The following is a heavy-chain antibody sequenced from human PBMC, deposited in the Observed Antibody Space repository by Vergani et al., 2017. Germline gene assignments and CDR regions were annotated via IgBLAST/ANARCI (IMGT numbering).Heavy chain of an antibody. J-gene: IGHJ5*02. CDR1: GGTFSSYA. Sequence: QVQLVQSGAEVKKPGSSVKVSCKASGGTFSSYAISWVRQAPGQGLEWMGGIIPIFGTANYAQKFQGRVTITADESTSTAYMELSSQRSEDTAVYYCARFAYDILTGYQRSNWFDPWGQGTLVTVSS. V-gene: IGHV1-69*01. CDR3: ARFAYDILTGYQRSNWFDP. CDR2: IIPIFGTA. D-gene: IGHD3-9*01.